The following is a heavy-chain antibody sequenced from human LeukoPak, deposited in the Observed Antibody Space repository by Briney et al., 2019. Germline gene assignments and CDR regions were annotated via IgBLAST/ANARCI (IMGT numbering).Heavy chain of an antibody. CDR1: GFTFSNYW. V-gene: IGHV3-15*01. J-gene: IGHJ5*02. CDR2: IKSKTDGGTT. D-gene: IGHD4-11*01. Sequence: PGGSLRLSCAASGFTFSNYWMSWVRQAPGKGLEWVGRIKSKTDGGTTDYAAPVKGRFTISRDDSKNTLYLQMNSLKTEDTAVYYCTTDPPYLYSNYDGNWFDPWGQGTLVTVSS. CDR3: TTDPPYLYSNYDGNWFDP.